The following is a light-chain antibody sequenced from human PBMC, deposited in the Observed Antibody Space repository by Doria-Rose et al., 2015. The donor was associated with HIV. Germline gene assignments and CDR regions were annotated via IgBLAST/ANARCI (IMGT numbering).Light chain of an antibody. CDR3: QQSYTYPRT. CDR2: AAS. Sequence: DIQLTQSPSSLSASVGDRVTITCRASQSISSYLNWYQQKPGKAPRLLIYAASSLQSGVPSRFSGSGSGTDFTLTISSLQPEDFATYYCQQSYTYPRTLGQGTKVEIK. V-gene: IGKV1-39*01. J-gene: IGKJ1*01. CDR1: QSISSY.